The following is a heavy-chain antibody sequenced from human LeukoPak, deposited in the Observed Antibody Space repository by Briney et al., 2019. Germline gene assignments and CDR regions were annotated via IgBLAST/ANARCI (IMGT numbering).Heavy chain of an antibody. CDR1: GFTFSSYS. Sequence: QPGGSLRLSCAASGFTFSSYSMNWVRQAPGKGLEWVSYINGSSSTIYYADSVKGRFTISRDNAKNSLYLQMNSLRAEDTAVYYCARLVGARSYYYYGMDVWGQGTTVTVSS. CDR3: ARLVGARSYYYYGMDV. J-gene: IGHJ6*02. CDR2: INGSSSTI. D-gene: IGHD1-26*01. V-gene: IGHV3-48*04.